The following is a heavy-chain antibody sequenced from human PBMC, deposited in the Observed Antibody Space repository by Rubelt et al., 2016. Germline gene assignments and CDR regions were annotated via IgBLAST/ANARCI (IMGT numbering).Heavy chain of an antibody. V-gene: IGHV3-74*01. CDR3: VRDGGIPVADGFDN. J-gene: IGHJ4*02. CDR2: INGDGSST. Sequence: EVQLVESGGGLVQPGGSLRLSCAASGFTFSSYDMHWVRQAPGKGLVWVSRINGDGSSTSYADSVKGRFAISRDNAKNTLFLQMNSLRAEDTAVYYCVRDGGIPVADGFDNWGQGTLVTVSS. D-gene: IGHD6-19*01. CDR1: GFTFSSYD.